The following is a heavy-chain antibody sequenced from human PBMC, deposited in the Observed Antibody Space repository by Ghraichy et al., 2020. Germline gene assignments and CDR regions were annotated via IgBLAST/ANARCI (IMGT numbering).Heavy chain of an antibody. CDR1: GYTFTSYG. D-gene: IGHD3-3*01. J-gene: IGHJ4*02. Sequence: ASVKVSCKASGYTFTSYGISWVRQAPGQGLEWMGWISAYNGNTNYAQKLQGRVTMTTDTSTSTAYMELRSLRSDDTAVYYCAANVLRFLEFDYWGQGTLVTVSS. CDR2: ISAYNGNT. V-gene: IGHV1-18*04. CDR3: AANVLRFLEFDY.